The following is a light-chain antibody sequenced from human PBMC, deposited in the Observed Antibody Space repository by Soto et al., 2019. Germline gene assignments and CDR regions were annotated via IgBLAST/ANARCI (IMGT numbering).Light chain of an antibody. CDR3: QQYGSSPLYT. Sequence: EIVLTQSPGTLSLSPGEGATLSCRASQTVSSRDLAWYQQKPGQAPRLLIYGASNRATGLPDRFSGSGSGTDFTLTISRREPEDFAVDYCQQYGSSPLYTFGQGTKLEIK. J-gene: IGKJ2*01. V-gene: IGKV3-20*01. CDR2: GAS. CDR1: QTVSSRD.